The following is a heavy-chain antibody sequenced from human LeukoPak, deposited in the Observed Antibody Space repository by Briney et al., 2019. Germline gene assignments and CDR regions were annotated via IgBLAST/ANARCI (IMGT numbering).Heavy chain of an antibody. D-gene: IGHD1-26*01. CDR2: IHGSGTT. CDR1: GDSISRYY. Sequence: SETLSLTCTVSGDSISRYYWNWIRQPAGKELEWIGRIHGSGTTNYNPSLKSRDYISIDKSKNQFSLRLTSVTAADTAVYYCARVDSGTYHSLEIWGQGTLVSVSS. CDR3: ARVDSGTYHSLEI. V-gene: IGHV4-4*07. J-gene: IGHJ1*01.